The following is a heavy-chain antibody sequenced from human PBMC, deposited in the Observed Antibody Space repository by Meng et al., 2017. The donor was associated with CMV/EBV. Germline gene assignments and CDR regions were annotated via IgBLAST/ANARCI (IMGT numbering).Heavy chain of an antibody. D-gene: IGHD4-23*01. J-gene: IGHJ6*02. V-gene: IGHV1-58*01. CDR3: ARQLTTVGIRGMDV. CDR1: GFTFTSSA. CDR2: IVVGSGNT. Sequence: SVKVSCKASGFTFTSSAVQWVRQARGQRLEWIGWIVVGSGNTNYAQKFQERVTITRDMSTSTAYMELSSLRSEDTAVYYCARQLTTVGIRGMDVWGQGTTVTVSS.